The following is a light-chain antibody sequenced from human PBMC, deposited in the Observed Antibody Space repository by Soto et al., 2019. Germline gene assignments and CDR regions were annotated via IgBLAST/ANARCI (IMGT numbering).Light chain of an antibody. Sequence: EIVMTQSPATLSVSPGERATLSCRASQSVSSNLAWYQQKPGQAPRLLIYGASTRATGIPARFSGSGSGTEFTLTISSLQSEDFAVYYCQQYNKWPPYTFGQGTKLAMK. CDR3: QQYNKWPPYT. V-gene: IGKV3D-15*01. J-gene: IGKJ2*01. CDR2: GAS. CDR1: QSVSSN.